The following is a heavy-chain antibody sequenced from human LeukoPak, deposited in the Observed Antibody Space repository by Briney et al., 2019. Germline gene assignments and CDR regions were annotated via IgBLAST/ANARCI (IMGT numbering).Heavy chain of an antibody. D-gene: IGHD3-10*01. CDR3: AKDRRAGSYDY. CDR1: GFTFSNHG. CDR2: ISPSGDIT. V-gene: IGHV3-23*01. J-gene: IGHJ4*02. Sequence: SGGSLRLSCAASGFTFSNHGMNWVRQAPGKGLEWVSGISPSGDITYYADSVKGRFTISRDNSKNTLYLEVISLTAEDTAVYYCAKDRRAGSYDYWGQGTLVTVSS.